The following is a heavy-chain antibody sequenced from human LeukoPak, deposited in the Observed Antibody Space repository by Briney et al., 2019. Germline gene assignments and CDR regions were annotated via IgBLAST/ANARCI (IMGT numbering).Heavy chain of an antibody. CDR1: RGTFSSYA. V-gene: IGHV1-69*13. Sequence: GASVKVSCTASRGTFSSYAISWVRQAPGQGLEWMGGIIPIFGTANYAQKFQGRVTITADESTSTAYMELSSLRSEDTAVYYCASSVEMATKYYFDYWGQGTLVTVSS. CDR3: ASSVEMATKYYFDY. CDR2: IIPIFGTA. D-gene: IGHD5-24*01. J-gene: IGHJ4*02.